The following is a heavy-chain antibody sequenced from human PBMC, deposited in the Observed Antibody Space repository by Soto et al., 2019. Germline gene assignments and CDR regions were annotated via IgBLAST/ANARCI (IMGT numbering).Heavy chain of an antibody. CDR2: ISYDGSNK. CDR1: GFTFSSYA. V-gene: IGHV3-30-3*01. J-gene: IGHJ4*02. CDR3: ARDRGSSFSLVDY. Sequence: GGSLRLSCAASGFTFSSYAMHWVRQAPGKGLEWVAVISYDGSNKYYADSVKGRFTISRDNSKNTLYLQMNSLRAEDTAVYYCARDRGSSFSLVDYWGQGTLVTVSS. D-gene: IGHD6-13*01.